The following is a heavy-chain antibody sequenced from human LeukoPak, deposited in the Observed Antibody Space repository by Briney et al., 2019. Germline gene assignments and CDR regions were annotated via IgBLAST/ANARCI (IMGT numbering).Heavy chain of an antibody. CDR1: GGTFSSYA. CDR2: ISAYNGNT. V-gene: IGHV1-18*01. Sequence: ASVKVSCKASGGTFSSYAISWVRQAPGQGLEWMGWISAYNGNTKYAQRFQGRITMTTDTATTTAYMELRSLRSDDTAVYYCARDGQLWFSGYYEDNWFDPWGQGTLVTVSS. D-gene: IGHD3-10*01. J-gene: IGHJ5*02. CDR3: ARDGQLWFSGYYEDNWFDP.